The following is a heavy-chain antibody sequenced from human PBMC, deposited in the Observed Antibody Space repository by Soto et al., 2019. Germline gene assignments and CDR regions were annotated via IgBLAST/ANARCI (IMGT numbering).Heavy chain of an antibody. D-gene: IGHD6-19*01. CDR3: ATLGYSSGGAGR. CDR2: IFPGDSDT. CDR1: GFNFPTYW. J-gene: IGHJ4*02. V-gene: IGHV5-51*01. Sequence: GESLKISCQSSGFNFPTYWIGWVRQMPGKGLEWMGIIFPGDSDTRYSPSFEGQVTISADKSISTAYLQWSNLKASDTAMYYCATLGYSSGGAGRWGQGTLVTVSS.